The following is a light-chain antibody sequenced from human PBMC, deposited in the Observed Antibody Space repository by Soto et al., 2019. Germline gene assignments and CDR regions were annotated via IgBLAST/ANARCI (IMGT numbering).Light chain of an antibody. V-gene: IGLV1-47*01. CDR2: RNN. J-gene: IGLJ3*02. CDR3: ATWEDSLSGWV. CDR1: SSNIGKNY. Sequence: QSVLTQPPSASGTPGQRVTTSCSGSSSNIGKNYVYWYQQLPGTAPKLLIYRNNQRPSGVPDRFSGSKSGTSVSLTISGLRSEDEADYYCATWEDSLSGWVFGGGTKVTVL.